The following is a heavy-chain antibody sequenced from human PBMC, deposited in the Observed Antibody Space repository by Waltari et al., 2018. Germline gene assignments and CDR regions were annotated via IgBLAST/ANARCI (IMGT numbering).Heavy chain of an antibody. Sequence: QLQLQESGSGLVTPSQTLSLTCAVSGGSISSGGYSWSWIRQPPGKGLEWIGYIYHSGSTYSNPSLKSRVTISVDRSKNQFSLKLSSVTAADTAVYYCARGSGDYAEYFQHWGQGTLVTVSS. D-gene: IGHD4-17*01. CDR1: GGSISSGGYS. CDR3: ARGSGDYAEYFQH. CDR2: IYHSGST. V-gene: IGHV4-30-2*01. J-gene: IGHJ1*01.